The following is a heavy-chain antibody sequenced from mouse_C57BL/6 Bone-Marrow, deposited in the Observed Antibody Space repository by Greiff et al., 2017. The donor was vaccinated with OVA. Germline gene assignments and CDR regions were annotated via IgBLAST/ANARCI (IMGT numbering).Heavy chain of an antibody. CDR1: GYTFTSYG. D-gene: IGHD1-1*01. CDR2: IYPRSGNT. J-gene: IGHJ3*01. Sequence: VQLQQSGAELARPGASVKLSCKASGYTFTSYGISWVKQRTGQGLEWIGEIYPRSGNTYYNEKFKGKAPLTADKSSSTAYMELRSLTSEDSAVYFCARPPYYCGSSPRAYWGQGTLVTVSA. V-gene: IGHV1-81*01. CDR3: ARPPYYCGSSPRAY.